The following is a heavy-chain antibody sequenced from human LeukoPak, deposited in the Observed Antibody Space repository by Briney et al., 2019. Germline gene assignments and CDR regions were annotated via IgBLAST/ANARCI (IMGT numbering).Heavy chain of an antibody. V-gene: IGHV4-59*01. Sequence: ASETLSLTCTVSGGSISSYYWSWIRQPPGKGLEWIGYIYYSGSTNYNPSLKSRVTISVDTSKNQFSLKLSSVTAADTAVYYCARAYYYDSSGYYLGYWGQGTLVTVSS. CDR3: ARAYYYDSSGYYLGY. CDR2: IYYSGST. CDR1: GGSISSYY. J-gene: IGHJ4*02. D-gene: IGHD3-22*01.